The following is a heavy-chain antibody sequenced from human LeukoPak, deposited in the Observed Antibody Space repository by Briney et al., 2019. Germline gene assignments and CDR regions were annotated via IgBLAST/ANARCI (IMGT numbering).Heavy chain of an antibody. CDR1: GGSFSGYY. CDR2: INHSGST. CDR3: ARGEELAVASY. J-gene: IGHJ4*02. D-gene: IGHD6-19*01. Sequence: PSETLSLTCAVYGGSFSGYYWSWIRQPPGKGLEWIGEINHSGSTNYNPSLKSRVTISVDTSKNQFSLKLSSVTAADTAVYYCARGEELAVASYWGQGTLVTVSS. V-gene: IGHV4-34*01.